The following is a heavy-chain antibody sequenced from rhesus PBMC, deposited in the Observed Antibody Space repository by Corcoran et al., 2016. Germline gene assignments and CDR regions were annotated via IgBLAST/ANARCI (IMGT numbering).Heavy chain of an antibody. J-gene: IGHJ4*01. CDR3: AERRGQFLEWSHYDN. CDR2: IFVSGGGT. Sequence: QVQLQESGPGLVKPSETLSLTCAVSGGSISDDSYWSWLRQPPGTGLEWIGYIFVSGGGTNYRPSLSNRVSISIDTSKNQCSLRLSSVTAADTALYYCAERRGQFLEWSHYDNWGQGVLVTVSS. V-gene: IGHV4-106*01. D-gene: IGHD3-3*01. CDR1: GGSISDDSY.